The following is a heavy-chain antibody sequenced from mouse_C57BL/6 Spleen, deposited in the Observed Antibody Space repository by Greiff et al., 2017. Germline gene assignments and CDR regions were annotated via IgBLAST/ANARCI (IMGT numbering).Heavy chain of an antibody. CDR3: ARTRITTVVVDYAMDY. V-gene: IGHV1-69*01. CDR1: GYTFTSYW. Sequence: QVQLKQPGAELVMPGASVKLSCKASGYTFTSYWMHWVKQRPGQGLEWIGEIDPSDSYTNYNQKFKGKSTLTVDKSSSTAYMQLSSLTSEDSAVYYCARTRITTVVVDYAMDYWGQGTSVTVSS. CDR2: IDPSDSYT. J-gene: IGHJ4*01. D-gene: IGHD1-1*01.